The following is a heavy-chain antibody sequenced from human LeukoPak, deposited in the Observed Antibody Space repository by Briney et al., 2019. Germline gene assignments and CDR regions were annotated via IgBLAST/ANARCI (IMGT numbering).Heavy chain of an antibody. CDR1: GGSISSYY. CDR3: ATSVGTTGTT. Sequence: SETLSLTCTVSGGSISSYYWSWIRQPPGKGLEWIGYIYYTGTTKYNPSLTSRVTISIDTSKNQFSLKLSSVTAADTAVYYCATSVGTTGTTWGQGTLVIVSS. V-gene: IGHV4-59*08. D-gene: IGHD1-1*01. J-gene: IGHJ4*02. CDR2: IYYTGTT.